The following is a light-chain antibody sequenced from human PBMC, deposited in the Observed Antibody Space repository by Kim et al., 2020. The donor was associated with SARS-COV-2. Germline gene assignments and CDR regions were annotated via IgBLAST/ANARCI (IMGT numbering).Light chain of an antibody. CDR1: QVINKD. Sequence: SSVGDRVTITCRARQVINKDLASYQPKPGKVPILLIYGASALQSGVPSRFSGRGSGTDFTLTISSLQPEDVAIYYCQNYNGAPWTVGQGTKVDSK. V-gene: IGKV1-27*01. J-gene: IGKJ1*01. CDR2: GAS. CDR3: QNYNGAPWT.